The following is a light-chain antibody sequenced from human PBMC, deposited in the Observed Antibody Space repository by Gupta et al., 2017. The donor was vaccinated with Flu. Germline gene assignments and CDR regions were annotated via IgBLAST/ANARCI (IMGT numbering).Light chain of an antibody. CDR3: QQSNNSPAGT. Sequence: DIQMPPSPSSLSASVGDRVTITCRASPGATIYVNWYQQKLGKAPKLLIYAASSLQRGVPSRFSGSGSGTEFTIIIIGLQAEDSATDYCQQSNNSPAGTFGRGTRLDIK. J-gene: IGKJ5*01. V-gene: IGKV1-39*01. CDR2: AAS. CDR1: PGATIY.